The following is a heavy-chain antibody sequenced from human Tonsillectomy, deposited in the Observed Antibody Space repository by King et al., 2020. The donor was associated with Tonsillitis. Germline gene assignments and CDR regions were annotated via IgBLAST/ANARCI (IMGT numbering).Heavy chain of an antibody. V-gene: IGHV3-73*01. CDR3: TRHRMLPAGDSVDF. CDR1: GFTFSGYA. D-gene: IGHD2-21*02. Sequence: VQLVESGGGLVQPGGSLKLSCAASGFTFSGYAMHWVRQASGKGLEWVGGIRSKANSYENAYAASGKGRFPITRDDQKNTAYLQRNSLKTEDTGVYYCTRHRMLPAGDSVDFWGPGTLGPVSS. CDR2: IRSKANSYEN. J-gene: IGHJ4*02.